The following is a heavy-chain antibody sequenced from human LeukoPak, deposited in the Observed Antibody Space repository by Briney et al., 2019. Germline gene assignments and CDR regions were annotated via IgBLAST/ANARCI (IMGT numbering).Heavy chain of an antibody. CDR2: ISYGGST. CDR1: GGSISSYY. D-gene: IGHD3-16*02. Sequence: ESGPKLVNPSETPSLTCTVSGGSISSYYWSWIRQPPGKGLGWIGYISYGGSTTYNPSLTSRVTISVDTSKNQFSLKLSSVTAADTAVYYCARYVCGSYRTFEDYWGQGTLVTVSS. CDR3: ARYVCGSYRTFEDY. V-gene: IGHV4-59*01. J-gene: IGHJ4*02.